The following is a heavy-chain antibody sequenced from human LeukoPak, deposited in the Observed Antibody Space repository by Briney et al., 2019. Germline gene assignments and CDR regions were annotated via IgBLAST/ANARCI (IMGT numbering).Heavy chain of an antibody. Sequence: IPSETLSLTCTVSGGSISSGSYYWSWIRQSAGKGLEWIGRIYTSGSTNYNPSLKSRVTISVDTSKNQFSLKLSSVTAADTAVYYCARENGMITFGGVIATFDYWGQGTLVTVSS. J-gene: IGHJ4*02. CDR1: GGSISSGSYY. CDR3: ARENGMITFGGVIATFDY. V-gene: IGHV4-61*02. CDR2: IYTSGST. D-gene: IGHD3-16*02.